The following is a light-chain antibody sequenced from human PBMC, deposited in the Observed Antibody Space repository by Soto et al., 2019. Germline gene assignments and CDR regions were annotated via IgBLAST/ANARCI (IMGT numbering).Light chain of an antibody. CDR3: VSYTSSTTYV. V-gene: IGLV2-14*03. CDR2: DVA. Sequence: QSALTPPASVSDSPGQSITISCTGTSSDVGGSNFVSWYQQHPGKPPKLIIYDVANRPSGVSNRFSGSKSGSTASLIISRLQTEDEADYYCVSYTSSTTYVFGTGTKVTVL. J-gene: IGLJ1*01. CDR1: SSDVGGSNF.